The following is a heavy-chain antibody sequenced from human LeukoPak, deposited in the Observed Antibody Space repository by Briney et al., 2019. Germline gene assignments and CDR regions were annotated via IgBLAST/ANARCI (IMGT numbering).Heavy chain of an antibody. D-gene: IGHD5-24*01. CDR3: ARRRLGYYFDY. J-gene: IGHJ4*02. Sequence: SETLSLTCGVYGGSFSGYYWSWIRQPPGKGLEWIGEINPRGSTNYNPSLKGRVTLSADTSKNQFSLTLNSVTAADTAVYYYARRRLGYYFDYWGQGTLVTVSS. CDR2: INPRGST. CDR1: GGSFSGYY. V-gene: IGHV4-34*01.